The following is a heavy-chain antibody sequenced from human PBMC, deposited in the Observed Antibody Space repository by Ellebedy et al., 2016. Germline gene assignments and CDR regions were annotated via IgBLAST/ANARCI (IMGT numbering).Heavy chain of an antibody. CDR2: TSYSGTS. J-gene: IGHJ1*01. Sequence: SETLSLXXTVSGGSISSGGYFWTWIRQYPAEGLEWIGYTSYSGTSNFNPSLKSRVTISLDTSKNQFSLNLSSVTAADTAVYYCARDEYSSSRAFQHWGQGTLVTVSS. CDR1: GGSISSGGYF. V-gene: IGHV4-31*03. CDR3: ARDEYSSSRAFQH. D-gene: IGHD6-6*01.